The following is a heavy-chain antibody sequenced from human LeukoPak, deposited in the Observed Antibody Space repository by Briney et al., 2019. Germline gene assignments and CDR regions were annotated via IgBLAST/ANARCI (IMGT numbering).Heavy chain of an antibody. CDR2: INAGNGNT. D-gene: IGHD3-10*01. V-gene: IGHV1-3*01. J-gene: IGHJ5*02. CDR3: ARGITMVRGVIITYNWFDP. CDR1: GYTFTSYA. Sequence: ASVKVSCKASGYTFTSYAMHWVRQAPGQRLEWMGWINAGNGNTKYSQKFQGRVTITRDTSASTAYMELSSLRSEDTAVYCCARGITMVRGVIITYNWFDPWGQGTLVTVSS.